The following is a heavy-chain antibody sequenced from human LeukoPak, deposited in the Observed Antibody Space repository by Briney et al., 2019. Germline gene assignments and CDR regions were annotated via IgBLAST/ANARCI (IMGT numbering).Heavy chain of an antibody. J-gene: IGHJ3*02. V-gene: IGHV1-46*01. CDR1: GYTFTSYY. CDR3: AKVMLAYCGGDCTLDAFDI. Sequence: GASVKVSCKASGYTFTSYYMHWVRQAPGQGLEWMGIINPSGGSTSYAQKFQGRVTMTRDTSTSTVYMELSSLRSEDTAVYYCAKVMLAYCGGDCTLDAFDIWGQGTMATVSS. D-gene: IGHD2-21*02. CDR2: INPSGGST.